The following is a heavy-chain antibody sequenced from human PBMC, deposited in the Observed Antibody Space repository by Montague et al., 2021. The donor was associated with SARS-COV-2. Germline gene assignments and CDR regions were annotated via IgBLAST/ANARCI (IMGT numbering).Heavy chain of an antibody. CDR3: ARISPPSHLGGGTGWYFDI. CDR1: GLSVTTSGMC. CDR2: IVWDNDE. Sequence: PALVKPTQTLTLTCTLSGLSVTTSGMCVGWIRQPPGKALEWLALIVWDNDEYYRPSLTTRLTISKDTSKNKVVLIMTNMDPADTATYYCARISPPSHLGGGTGWYFDIWGRGTLVTGSS. J-gene: IGHJ2*01. D-gene: IGHD3-16*01. V-gene: IGHV2-70*01.